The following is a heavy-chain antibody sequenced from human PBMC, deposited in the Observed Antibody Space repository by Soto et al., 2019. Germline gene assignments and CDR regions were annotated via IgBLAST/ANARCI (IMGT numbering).Heavy chain of an antibody. CDR1: GYTFTSYD. CDR3: AFETGYSSNYRY. J-gene: IGHJ4*02. CDR2: MNPNSGNT. D-gene: IGHD6-13*01. Sequence: GASVKVSCKASGYTFTSYDINWVRQATGQRLEWMGWMNPNSGNTGYAHKFQGRVTMTRNTAISTAYMELSSLRSEDTAVYYCAFETGYSSNYRYWGQGTLVTVSS. V-gene: IGHV1-8*01.